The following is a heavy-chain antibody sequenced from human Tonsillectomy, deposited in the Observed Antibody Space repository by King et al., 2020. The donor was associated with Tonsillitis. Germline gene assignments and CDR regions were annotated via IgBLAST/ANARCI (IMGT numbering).Heavy chain of an antibody. V-gene: IGHV4-30-4*07. D-gene: IGHD6-13*01. CDR1: GGSISSSDYS. CDR3: ARDGRSSWYYVDY. Sequence: VQLQESGPGLVKPSQTLSLTCAVSGGSISSSDYSWNWIRQPPGKGLEWIGYISYSGSTCYNPSLKSRVTISLDTSKNQFSLKLSSVTAADTAVYYCARDGRSSWYYVDYWGQGTLVTVSS. J-gene: IGHJ4*02. CDR2: ISYSGST.